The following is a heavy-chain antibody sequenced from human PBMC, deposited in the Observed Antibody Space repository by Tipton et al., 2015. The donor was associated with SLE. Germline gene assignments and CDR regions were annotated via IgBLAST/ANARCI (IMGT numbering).Heavy chain of an antibody. CDR3: ARELLAADGPVPYYFDY. D-gene: IGHD2-2*01. V-gene: IGHV4-39*02. CDR2: IYYSGST. J-gene: IGHJ4*02. CDR1: GGSISSSSYY. Sequence: TLSLTCTVSGGSISSSSYYWGWIRQPPGKGLEWSGSIYYSGSTYYNPSLKSRVTISVDTSKNQFSLKLSSVTAADTAVYYCARELLAADGPVPYYFDYWGQGTLVTVSS.